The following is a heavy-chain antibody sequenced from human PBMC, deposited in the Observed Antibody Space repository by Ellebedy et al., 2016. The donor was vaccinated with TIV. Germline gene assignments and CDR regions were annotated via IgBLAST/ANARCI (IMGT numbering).Heavy chain of an antibody. J-gene: IGHJ5*02. V-gene: IGHV3-30*18. CDR1: GFTFSSYG. CDR2: ISYDGSNK. D-gene: IGHD1-26*01. Sequence: GESLKISCAASGFTFSSYGMHWVRQAPGKGLEWVAVISYDGSNKYYADSVKGRFTISRDNSKNTLYLQMNSLRAEDTAVYYCAKERGASNWFDPWGQGTLVTVPS. CDR3: AKERGASNWFDP.